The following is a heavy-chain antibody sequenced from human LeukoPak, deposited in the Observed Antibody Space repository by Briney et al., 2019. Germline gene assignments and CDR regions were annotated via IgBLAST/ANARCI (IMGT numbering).Heavy chain of an antibody. V-gene: IGHV4-39*01. Sequence: SETLSPTCTVSGGSISSSNYYWGWIRQPPGKGLEWIGSMYYSGNTDYNPSLKSRVTISVDTSKNQFSLKLSSVTAADTAVYYCARGAFTIFGVVSHIDYWGQGTLVTVSS. CDR1: GGSISSSNYY. J-gene: IGHJ4*02. CDR2: MYYSGNT. CDR3: ARGAFTIFGVVSHIDY. D-gene: IGHD3-3*01.